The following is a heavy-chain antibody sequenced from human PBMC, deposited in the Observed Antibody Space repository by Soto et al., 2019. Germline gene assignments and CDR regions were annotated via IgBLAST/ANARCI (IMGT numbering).Heavy chain of an antibody. CDR3: ARADGYNKIEY. V-gene: IGHV3-30-3*01. CDR1: GFTFSNYA. J-gene: IGHJ4*02. CDR2: ISYDGSNK. D-gene: IGHD5-12*01. Sequence: GSLRLSCAASGFTFSNYAMHWVRQAPGKGLEWVTVISYDGSNKYYADSVKGRFTISSDNSKNTLYLQMNSLRTEDTAVYYCARADGYNKIEYWGQGTLVTVSS.